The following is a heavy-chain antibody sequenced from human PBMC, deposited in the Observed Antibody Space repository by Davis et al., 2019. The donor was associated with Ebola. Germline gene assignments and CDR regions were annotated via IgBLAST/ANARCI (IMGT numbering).Heavy chain of an antibody. J-gene: IGHJ4*02. V-gene: IGHV3-21*01. Sequence: GGSLRLSCAATGLLFNTYSMHWVRQAPGKGLEWVSSIRSSSSYIYYADSVKGRFTISRDNAKNSLYLQMNSLRAEDTAVYYCAREDYIWGSYRYDLFLDYWGQGTLVTVSS. D-gene: IGHD3-16*02. CDR2: IRSSSSYI. CDR3: AREDYIWGSYRYDLFLDY. CDR1: GLLFNTYS.